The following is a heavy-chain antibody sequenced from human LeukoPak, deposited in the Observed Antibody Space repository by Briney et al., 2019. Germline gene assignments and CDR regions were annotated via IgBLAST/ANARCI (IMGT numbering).Heavy chain of an antibody. CDR3: ARDPTHPYSSSWYMVSGAFDI. Sequence: QPGGSLRLSCAASGFTFSSYEMNWVRQAPGKGLEWVSYISSSGSTIYYADSVKGRFTISRDNAKNSLYLQMNSLRAEDTAVHYCARDPTHPYSSSWYMVSGAFDIWGQGTMVTVSS. J-gene: IGHJ3*02. CDR2: ISSSGSTI. D-gene: IGHD6-13*01. V-gene: IGHV3-48*03. CDR1: GFTFSSYE.